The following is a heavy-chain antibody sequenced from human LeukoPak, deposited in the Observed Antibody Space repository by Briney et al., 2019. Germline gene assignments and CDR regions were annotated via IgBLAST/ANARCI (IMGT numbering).Heavy chain of an antibody. CDR3: ARDPHDYGDYVGDAFDI. CDR1: GYSISSGYY. CDR2: IYHSGST. Sequence: PSETLSLTCTVSGYSISSGYYWGWIRQPPGKGLEWIGSIYHSGSTYYNPSLKSRVTISVDTSKNQFSLKLSSVTAADTSVYYCARDPHDYGDYVGDAFDIWGQGTMVTVSS. J-gene: IGHJ3*02. D-gene: IGHD4-17*01. V-gene: IGHV4-38-2*02.